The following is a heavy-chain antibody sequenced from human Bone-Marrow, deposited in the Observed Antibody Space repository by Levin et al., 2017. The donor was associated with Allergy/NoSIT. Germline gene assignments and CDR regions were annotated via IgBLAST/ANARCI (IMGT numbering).Heavy chain of an antibody. CDR3: AKRDWYYYGMDV. D-gene: IGHD3/OR15-3a*01. V-gene: IGHV3-30*18. CDR2: MSNDGSKK. J-gene: IGHJ6*02. CDR1: GFTFSSYG. Sequence: GESLKISCAASGFTFSSYGMHWVRQAPGKGLEWVAVMSNDGSKKYYADSVKGRFTISRDNSKNTLYLQMNSLRTEDTAVYYCAKRDWYYYGMDVWGQGTTVTVSS.